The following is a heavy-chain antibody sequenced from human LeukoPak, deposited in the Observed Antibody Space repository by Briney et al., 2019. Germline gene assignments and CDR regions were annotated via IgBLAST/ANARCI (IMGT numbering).Heavy chain of an antibody. J-gene: IGHJ4*02. V-gene: IGHV3-21*04. CDR1: AFSLNAYN. Sequence: SGGSLRLSCAASAFSLNAYNMNWVRQAPGKGREWVSSISYTGTYIYYADSVKGRFTISRDNAQNSLYLQMNSLRAEDTAIYYCVRDRGTYRPIDYWGQGTLVTVSS. CDR3: VRDRGTYRPIDY. D-gene: IGHD1-26*01. CDR2: ISYTGTYI.